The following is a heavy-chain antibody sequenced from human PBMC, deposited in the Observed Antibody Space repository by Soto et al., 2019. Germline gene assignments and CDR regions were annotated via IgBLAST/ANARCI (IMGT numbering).Heavy chain of an antibody. Sequence: ASVKVSCKASGYTCTSYDINWVRQATGQGLEWMGWMNPNSGNTGYAQKFQGRVTMTRNTSISTAYMELSSLRSEDTAVYYCARGPSPVLRFLEWFPMDVWGQGTTVTVSS. CDR1: GYTCTSYD. D-gene: IGHD3-3*01. CDR3: ARGPSPVLRFLEWFPMDV. J-gene: IGHJ6*02. CDR2: MNPNSGNT. V-gene: IGHV1-8*01.